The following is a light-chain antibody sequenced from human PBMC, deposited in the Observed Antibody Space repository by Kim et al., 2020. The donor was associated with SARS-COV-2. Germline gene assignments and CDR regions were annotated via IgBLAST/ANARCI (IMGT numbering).Light chain of an antibody. CDR3: NSRDSNDNVV. CDR2: GKN. J-gene: IGLJ2*01. V-gene: IGLV3-19*01. CDR1: SLRTYY. Sequence: VALGQTVRITCQGDSLRTYYATWYQQKPGQAPILVIYGKNTRPSGIPDRFSGSTSGNTASLTITGTQAGDEADYYCNSRDSNDNVVFGGGTQLTVL.